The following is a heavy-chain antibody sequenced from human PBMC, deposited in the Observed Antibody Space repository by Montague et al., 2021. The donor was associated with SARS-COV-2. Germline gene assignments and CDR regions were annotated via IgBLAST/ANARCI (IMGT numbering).Heavy chain of an antibody. V-gene: IGHV4-34*01. J-gene: IGHJ5*02. CDR3: ARWDPQTLTLIGLRGKAASDH. CDR1: GGSFSGYY. CDR2: INHSGTT. D-gene: IGHD4-23*01. Sequence: SETLSLTCAVYGGSFSGYYWTWIRQSPGKGLERIAEINHSGTTNYNFNPSLRSRVTISVDTSKSQFSLKLTSVTAADMGVYYCARWDPQTLTLIGLRGKAASDHWGQGTLVTVSS.